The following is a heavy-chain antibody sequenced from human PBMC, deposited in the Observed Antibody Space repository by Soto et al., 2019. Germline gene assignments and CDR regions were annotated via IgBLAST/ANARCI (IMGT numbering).Heavy chain of an antibody. J-gene: IGHJ4*02. V-gene: IGHV1-18*01. Sequence: QVQLVQSGAEVKKPGASVKVSCKTSGYPFTSCGINWVRQAPGQGPEWMGWISAYNDKTIYTQKFQGRVTMTTDTSTSTAYMELRSLRSDDTAVYYCARDRLIAVTGLLRNWGQGTLVTVSS. CDR3: ARDRLIAVTGLLRN. CDR1: GYPFTSCG. CDR2: ISAYNDKT. D-gene: IGHD6-19*01.